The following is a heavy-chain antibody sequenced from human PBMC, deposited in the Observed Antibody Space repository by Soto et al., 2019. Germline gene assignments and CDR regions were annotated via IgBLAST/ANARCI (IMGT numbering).Heavy chain of an antibody. Sequence: ALRLSCAASGFTFSSYAMHWVRQAPGKGLEWVALISYDGSDKDYADSVKGRFTISRDNSKNTLYLHINSLSSDDTAVYYCARGPQSTGWRGKWFDPRGQGTRVTVAS. CDR2: ISYDGSDK. J-gene: IGHJ5*02. V-gene: IGHV3-30-3*01. D-gene: IGHD6-19*01. CDR3: ARGPQSTGWRGKWFDP. CDR1: GFTFSSYA.